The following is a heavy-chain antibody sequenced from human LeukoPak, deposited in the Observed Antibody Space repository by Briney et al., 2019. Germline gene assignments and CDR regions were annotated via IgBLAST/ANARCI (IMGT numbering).Heavy chain of an antibody. V-gene: IGHV3-21*05. J-gene: IGHJ4*02. CDR2: ISSSSSYI. Sequence: PGGSLRLSCAASGFTFSSYSMNWVRQAPGKGLEWISYISSSSSYISYADSVKGRFTISRDNAKNSLYLQMNSLRAEDTAVYYCERGYSGYDYGYWGQGTLVTVSS. CDR3: ERGYSGYDYGY. D-gene: IGHD5-12*01. CDR1: GFTFSSYS.